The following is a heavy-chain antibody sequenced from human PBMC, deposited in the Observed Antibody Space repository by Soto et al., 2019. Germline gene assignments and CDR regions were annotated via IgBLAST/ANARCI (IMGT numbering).Heavy chain of an antibody. D-gene: IGHD3-22*01. V-gene: IGHV3-53*01. CDR1: GFTVSSNY. J-gene: IGHJ3*02. CDR3: ARDLASSGSGAFDI. Sequence: PGGSLRLSCAASGFTVSSNYMSWVRQAPGKGLEWVSVIYSGGSTYYADSVKGRFTISRDNSKNTLYLQMNSLRAEDTAVYYCARDLASSGSGAFDIWGQGTMVTVSS. CDR2: IYSGGST.